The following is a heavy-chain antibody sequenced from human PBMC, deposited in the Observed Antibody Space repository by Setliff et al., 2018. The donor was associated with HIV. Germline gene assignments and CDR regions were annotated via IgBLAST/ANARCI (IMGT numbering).Heavy chain of an antibody. D-gene: IGHD6-19*01. V-gene: IGHV4-59*01. CDR3: AGYTSGWYAPY. J-gene: IGHJ4*02. Sequence: ETLSLTCSVSGGSINSYYWSWIRQPPGKGLEWVGYIYYSGGTTYNPSLKSRVTISVDTSKNQFSLKLTSVTVADTAVYYCAGYTSGWYAPYWGQGTLVTVSS. CDR1: GGSINSYY. CDR2: IYYSGGT.